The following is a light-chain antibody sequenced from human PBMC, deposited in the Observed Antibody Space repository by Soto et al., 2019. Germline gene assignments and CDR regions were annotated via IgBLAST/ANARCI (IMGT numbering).Light chain of an antibody. CDR2: GNT. J-gene: IGLJ3*02. Sequence: QSVLTQAPSVSGAPGQRVTISCTGSSSNIGAGYDVQWYQHLPGTAPKLLIHGNTNRPSGVPDRFSGSKSGTSASLAITALQAEDEGDYYCQSCDTTLSSWVFGGGAKVTVL. CDR3: QSCDTTLSSWV. CDR1: SSNIGAGYD. V-gene: IGLV1-40*01.